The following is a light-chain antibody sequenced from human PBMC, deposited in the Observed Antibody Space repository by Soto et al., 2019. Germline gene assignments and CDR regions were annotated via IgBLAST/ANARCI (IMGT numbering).Light chain of an antibody. CDR3: QQYGRT. J-gene: IGKJ1*01. CDR1: QSISRY. CDR2: GAS. V-gene: IGKV3-20*01. Sequence: EIVLTQSPGTLSLSPGERNTISCRASQSISRYLAWYQQKPGQGPRLLIYGASSRATGIPDRFSGSGSGTDFTLTISRLEPEDFAVYYCQQYGRTFGQGTKVDIK.